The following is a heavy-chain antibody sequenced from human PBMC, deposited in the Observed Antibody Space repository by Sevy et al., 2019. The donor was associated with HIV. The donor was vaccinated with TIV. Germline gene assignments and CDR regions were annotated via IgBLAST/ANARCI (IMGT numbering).Heavy chain of an antibody. V-gene: IGHV5-51*01. D-gene: IGHD6-6*01. Sequence: GESLKISCKGSGDNITSYWIGGVRQMPGKGLEWMGLINLRDSDTRYIPSFQGQVTISVDKSINTAYLQWSSLKASDTAMYYCARQWSSSADYWGQGTLVTVSS. CDR3: ARQWSSSADY. CDR2: INLRDSDT. J-gene: IGHJ4*02. CDR1: GDNITSYW.